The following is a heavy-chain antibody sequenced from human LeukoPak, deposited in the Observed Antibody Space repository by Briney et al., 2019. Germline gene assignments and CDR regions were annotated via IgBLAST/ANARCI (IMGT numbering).Heavy chain of an antibody. D-gene: IGHD1-7*01. CDR2: TSYDGSDT. CDR3: VRDINWNYFFDY. V-gene: IGHV3-30*03. Sequence: GGSLRLSCVASGFNFSSYAMHWVRQAPGKGLEWVTVTSYDGSDTYYADSVKGRFTLSRDSSKNTLYLQMDSLRTEDTAIYYCVRDINWNYFFDYWGLGTLVTVSS. J-gene: IGHJ4*02. CDR1: GFNFSSYA.